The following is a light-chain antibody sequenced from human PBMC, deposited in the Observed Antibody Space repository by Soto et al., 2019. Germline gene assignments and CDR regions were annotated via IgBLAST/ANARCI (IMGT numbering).Light chain of an antibody. CDR2: EVT. CDR1: SSDVGAYNY. J-gene: IGLJ2*01. V-gene: IGLV2-8*01. Sequence: QSVLTQPPSASGSPGQSVTISCTGTSSDVGAYNYVSWYQQHPGGVLKLLIYEVTQRPSGVPDRFSGSKSGNTASLTVSGLQAEDEADYYCNSYAGSNNLVFGGGTKLTVL. CDR3: NSYAGSNNLV.